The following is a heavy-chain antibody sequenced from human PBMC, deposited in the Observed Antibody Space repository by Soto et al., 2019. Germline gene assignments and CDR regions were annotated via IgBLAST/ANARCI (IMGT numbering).Heavy chain of an antibody. Sequence: GASVKIDCKTSGYTFTSSGIRWVRQAPGQGLEWMGWISAYNGNTNYAQKLQGRVTMTTDTSTSTAYMELRSLRSDDTAVYYCARDSVPAAHLPFDPWGQGTLVTVSS. CDR1: GYTFTSSG. V-gene: IGHV1-18*01. CDR2: ISAYNGNT. D-gene: IGHD2-2*01. J-gene: IGHJ5*02. CDR3: ARDSVPAAHLPFDP.